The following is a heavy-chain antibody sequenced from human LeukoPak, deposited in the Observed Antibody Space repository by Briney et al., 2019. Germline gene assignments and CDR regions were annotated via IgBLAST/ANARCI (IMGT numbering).Heavy chain of an antibody. CDR3: ARHRSYYYGSGSYYNRVTSFDY. J-gene: IGHJ4*02. CDR2: INHSGST. V-gene: IGHV4-34*01. CDR1: GGSFSGYY. Sequence: PSETLSLTCAVYGGSFSGYYWSWIRQPPGKGLEWIGEINHSGSTNYNPSLKSRVTISVDTSKNQFSLKLSSVTAADTAVYYCARHRSYYYGSGSYYNRVTSFDYWGQGTLVTVSS. D-gene: IGHD3-10*01.